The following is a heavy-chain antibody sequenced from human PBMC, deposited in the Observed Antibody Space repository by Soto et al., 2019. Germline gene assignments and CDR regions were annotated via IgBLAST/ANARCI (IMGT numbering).Heavy chain of an antibody. Sequence: SETLSLTCTVSGGSISSNCCCWVRQPPGKGLEWTGSIYYSGSTDYDPSLKSRLSISVDTSKNQFSLRLSSVTAADTAVYYCARVHCSGGSCYSEAFDIWGQGTMVTVSS. CDR2: IYYSGST. J-gene: IGHJ3*02. V-gene: IGHV4-59*05. D-gene: IGHD2-15*01. CDR1: GGSISSNC. CDR3: ARVHCSGGSCYSEAFDI.